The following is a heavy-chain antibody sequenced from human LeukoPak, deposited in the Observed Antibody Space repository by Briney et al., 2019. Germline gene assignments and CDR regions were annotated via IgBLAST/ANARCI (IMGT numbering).Heavy chain of an antibody. V-gene: IGHV3-30-3*01. CDR2: ISYDGSNK. Sequence: PGGSLRLSCAASGFTFSSYAMHWVRQAPGKGLEWVAVISYDGSNKYYADSVKGRFTISRDNSKNTLYLQMNSLRAEDTAVYYCARDLFPYSSGWYGWFDPWGQGTLVTVSS. CDR1: GFTFSSYA. CDR3: ARDLFPYSSGWYGWFDP. J-gene: IGHJ5*02. D-gene: IGHD6-19*01.